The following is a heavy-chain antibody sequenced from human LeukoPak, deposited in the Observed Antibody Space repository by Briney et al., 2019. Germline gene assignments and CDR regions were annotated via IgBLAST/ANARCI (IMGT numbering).Heavy chain of an antibody. D-gene: IGHD3-22*01. Sequence: GASVKVSCKVSGYTLTELSMHWVRQAPGKGLEWTGGFDPEDGETIYAQKFQGRVTMTEDTSTDTAYMELSSLRSEDTAVYYCATRVVEVITTGPQTEADYWGQGTLVTVSS. CDR1: GYTLTELS. CDR3: ATRVVEVITTGPQTEADY. J-gene: IGHJ4*02. CDR2: FDPEDGET. V-gene: IGHV1-24*01.